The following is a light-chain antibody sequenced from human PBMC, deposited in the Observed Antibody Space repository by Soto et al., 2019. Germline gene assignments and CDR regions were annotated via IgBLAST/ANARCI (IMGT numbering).Light chain of an antibody. Sequence: DIVMTQTPLSLSVTPGQPASISCKSSHNLQHSDGKTYWYWYLQKPGQPPHLLMYEVSNRFSGVPVRVSGSGSWTDFTMKISRAEAEDVGVYYCMQSMQLWTFGQGTKVEIK. J-gene: IGKJ1*01. CDR1: HNLQHSDGKTY. CDR3: MQSMQLWT. CDR2: EVS. V-gene: IGKV2D-29*01.